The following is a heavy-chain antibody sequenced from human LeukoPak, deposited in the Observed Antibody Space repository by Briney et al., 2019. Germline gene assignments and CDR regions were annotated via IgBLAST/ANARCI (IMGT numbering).Heavy chain of an antibody. D-gene: IGHD1-7*01. CDR3: ARDMSGITGTTPDY. CDR2: INPSGGST. V-gene: IGHV1-46*01. Sequence: INPSGGSTSYAQKFQGRVTMTRDTSTSTVYMELSSLRSEDTAVYYCARDMSGITGTTPDYWGQGTLVTVSS. J-gene: IGHJ4*02.